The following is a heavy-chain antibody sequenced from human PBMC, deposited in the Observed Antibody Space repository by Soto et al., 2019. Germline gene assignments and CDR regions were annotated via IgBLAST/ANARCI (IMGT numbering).Heavy chain of an antibody. V-gene: IGHV5-51*01. CDR1: GYSFTGYS. D-gene: IGHD5-18*01. CDR3: ARSHFVDTAMLPTDYYYYGMDV. J-gene: IGHJ6*02. Sequence: GASVKVSCKASGYSFTGYSMHWVRQAPGQGPEWMGWINPKNGDSDTRYSPSFQGQVTISADKSISTAYLQWSSLKASDTAMYYCARSHFVDTAMLPTDYYYYGMDVWGQGTTVTVSS. CDR2: INPKNGDSDT.